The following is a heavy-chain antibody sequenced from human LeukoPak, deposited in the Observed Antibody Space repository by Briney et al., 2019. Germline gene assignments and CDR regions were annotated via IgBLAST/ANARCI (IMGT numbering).Heavy chain of an antibody. CDR1: GFSLSNYA. D-gene: IGHD2-2*01. CDR3: ARGSVLPGPFDY. CDR2: ITQTVSST. Sequence: GGSLRLSCAASGFSLSNYAMHWVRQAPAKGLEYVSAITQTVSSTYYANSVKGRFTISRDKSKNTLYLQMGSLRTEDMAVYFCARGSVLPGPFDYWGQGTLVTVSS. J-gene: IGHJ4*02. V-gene: IGHV3-64*01.